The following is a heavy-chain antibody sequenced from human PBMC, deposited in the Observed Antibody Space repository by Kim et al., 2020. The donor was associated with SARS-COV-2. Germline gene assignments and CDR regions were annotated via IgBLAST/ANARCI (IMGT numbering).Heavy chain of an antibody. Sequence: GESLKISCQSSGYSFSTYWIAWVRQMPGKGLEWMGIIYPTDSDTRYRPSFQGQVIISADKSISTAYLQWSSLKASDTAMYYCARQQFEYSSQGAFDIWGQGTMVTVSS. CDR3: ARQQFEYSSQGAFDI. D-gene: IGHD6-13*01. J-gene: IGHJ3*02. V-gene: IGHV5-51*01. CDR1: GYSFSTYW. CDR2: IYPTDSDT.